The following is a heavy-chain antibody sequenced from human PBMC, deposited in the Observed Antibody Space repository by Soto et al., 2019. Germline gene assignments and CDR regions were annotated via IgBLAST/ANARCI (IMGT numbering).Heavy chain of an antibody. CDR3: ASMVDTAMVGYYGMDV. V-gene: IGHV1-69*06. CDR1: GGTFSSYA. CDR2: LIPIFGTA. D-gene: IGHD5-18*01. Sequence: QVQLVQSGAEVKKPGSSVKVSCKASGGTFSSYAISWVRQAPGQGLEWMGGLIPIFGTANYAQKFQGRVTITADKSTSTAYVELSSLRSEDTAVYYCASMVDTAMVGYYGMDVWCEGTTVTVSS. J-gene: IGHJ6*04.